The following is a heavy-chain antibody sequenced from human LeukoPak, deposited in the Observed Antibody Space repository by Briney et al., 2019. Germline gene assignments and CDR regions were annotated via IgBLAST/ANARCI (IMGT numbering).Heavy chain of an antibody. CDR3: ARGPRGDGYFDY. CDR2: MNHNSGNT. V-gene: IGHV1-8*01. J-gene: IGHJ4*02. CDR1: GYTFTSYD. D-gene: IGHD5-24*01. Sequence: VGSVRVSCTASGYTFTSYDINWVRQAPGQGLEWMGWMNHNSGNTGYAQKFQGRVTMTRNTSISTAYMELSSLRSEDTAVYYCARGPRGDGYFDYWGQGTLVTVSS.